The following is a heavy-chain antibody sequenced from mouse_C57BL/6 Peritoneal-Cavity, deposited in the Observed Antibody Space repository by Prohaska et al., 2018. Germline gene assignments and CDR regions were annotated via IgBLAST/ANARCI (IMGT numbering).Heavy chain of an antibody. CDR2: INSDGSAI. Sequence: EVQLLETGGGLVQPGGSRGLSCEGSGFTFSGFWMSWVRQTPGKTLEWIGDINSDGSAINYAPSIKDRFTIFRDNDKSTLYLQMSNVRSEDTATYFCMRYGSYWYFDGWGTGTTVTVSS. V-gene: IGHV11-2*01. CDR1: GFTFSGFW. J-gene: IGHJ1*03. CDR3: MRYGSYWYFDG. D-gene: IGHD1-1*01.